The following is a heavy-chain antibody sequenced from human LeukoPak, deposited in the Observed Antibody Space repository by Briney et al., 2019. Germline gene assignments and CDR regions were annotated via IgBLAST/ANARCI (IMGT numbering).Heavy chain of an antibody. CDR1: GYTFTGYY. CDR2: INPNSGGT. V-gene: IGHV1-2*02. Sequence: GASVKVSCKASGYTFTGYYMHWVRQAPGQGLEWMGWINPNSGGTNYAQKFQGRVTMTRDTSISTAYMELSRLRSDDTAVYYCARGDCSSTSCFYCYYYYMDVWGKGTTVTVSS. CDR3: ARGDCSSTSCFYCYYYYMDV. D-gene: IGHD2-2*01. J-gene: IGHJ6*03.